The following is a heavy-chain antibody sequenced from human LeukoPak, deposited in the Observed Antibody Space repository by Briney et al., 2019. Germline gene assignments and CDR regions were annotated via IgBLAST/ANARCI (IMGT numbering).Heavy chain of an antibody. CDR3: ARAYGSTYCSGGSCYPVYYMDV. D-gene: IGHD2-15*01. J-gene: IGHJ6*03. CDR2: INHSGST. Sequence: SETLSLTCAVYGGSFSGYYWSWIRQPPGKGLEWIGEINHSGSTNYNPSLKSRVTISVDTSKNQFSLKLSSVTAADTAVYYCARAYGSTYCSGGSCYPVYYMDVWGKGTTVTVSS. V-gene: IGHV4-34*01. CDR1: GGSFSGYY.